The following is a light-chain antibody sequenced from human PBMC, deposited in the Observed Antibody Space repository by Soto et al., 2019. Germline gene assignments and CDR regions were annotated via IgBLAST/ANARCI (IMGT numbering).Light chain of an antibody. CDR1: QSVLYSSNNKTY. Sequence: DIVMTQSPDSLAVSLGERATIKCKSSQSVLYSSNNKTYLAWYQHKPGQPPNLLIYWATTRKSGVPDRFSGSASGTDFTLTISSLQAADVAVYYCQQYYSPTWTFGQGTKVEIK. V-gene: IGKV4-1*01. CDR3: QQYYSPTWT. CDR2: WAT. J-gene: IGKJ1*01.